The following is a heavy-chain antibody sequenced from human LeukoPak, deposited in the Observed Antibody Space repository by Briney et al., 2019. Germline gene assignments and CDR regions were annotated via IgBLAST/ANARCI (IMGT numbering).Heavy chain of an antibody. V-gene: IGHV3-30*02. CDR3: ARGGGSRDAFDI. CDR2: IRYDGNKK. D-gene: IGHD1-26*01. Sequence: GGSLRLSCVASKFTFGNYGMHWVRQTPGKGLEWVAFIRYDGNKKDYADSVKGRFTISRDNSKNTLYVQMSSLRTEDTAMYYCARGGGSRDAFDIWGQGTMVTVSS. CDR1: KFTFGNYG. J-gene: IGHJ3*02.